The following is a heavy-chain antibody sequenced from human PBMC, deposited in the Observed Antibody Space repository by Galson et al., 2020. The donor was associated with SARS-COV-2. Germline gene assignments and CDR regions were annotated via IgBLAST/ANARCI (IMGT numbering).Heavy chain of an antibody. D-gene: IGHD1-26*01. Sequence: TGGSLRLSCAASGFTFSSYAMHWVRQAPGKGLEWVAVISYDGSNKYYADSVKGRFTISRDNSKNTLYLQMNSLRAEDTAVYYCARDRELDDAFDIWGQGTMVTVSS. CDR1: GFTFSSYA. V-gene: IGHV3-30-3*01. CDR3: ARDRELDDAFDI. CDR2: ISYDGSNK. J-gene: IGHJ3*02.